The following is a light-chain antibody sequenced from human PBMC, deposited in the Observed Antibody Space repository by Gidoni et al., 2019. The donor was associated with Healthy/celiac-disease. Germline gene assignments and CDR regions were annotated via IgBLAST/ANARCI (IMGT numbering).Light chain of an antibody. Sequence: SYELTQPPSVSVSPGQTARITCSGYALPKKYAYWYQQKSGQAPVLVIYEDSKRPSGIPERFSGSSSGTMATLTISGAQVEDEADYYCYSTDSSGKGVFGGGTKLTVL. CDR2: EDS. CDR1: ALPKKY. V-gene: IGLV3-10*01. J-gene: IGLJ2*01. CDR3: YSTDSSGKGV.